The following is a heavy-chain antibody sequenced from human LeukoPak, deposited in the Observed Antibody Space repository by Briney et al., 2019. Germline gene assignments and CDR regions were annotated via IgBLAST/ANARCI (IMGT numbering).Heavy chain of an antibody. CDR2: MNPNSGNT. D-gene: IGHD3-3*01. V-gene: IGHV1-8*03. CDR3: ARRSGYSYYFDY. CDR1: GYTFTSYD. J-gene: IGHJ4*02. Sequence: ASVKVSCKAPGYTFTSYDINWVRQATGQGLEWMGWMNPNSGNTGYAQKFQGRVTITRNTSISTAYMELSSLRSEDTAVYYCARRSGYSYYFDYWGQGTLVTVSS.